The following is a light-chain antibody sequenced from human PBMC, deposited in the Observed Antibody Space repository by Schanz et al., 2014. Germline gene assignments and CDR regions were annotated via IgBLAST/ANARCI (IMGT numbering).Light chain of an antibody. CDR2: GAS. CDR1: QSVGSN. J-gene: IGKJ2*01. CDR3: QQYIDWPRT. Sequence: EIVMTQSPGTLSVSPGEGATLSCRASQSVGSNLAWYQQKPGHTPRLLIYGASTRATGIPASFSGGGSGTEFTLTITSLQSEDFAVYYCQQYIDWPRTFGQGTKLEI. V-gene: IGKV3-15*01.